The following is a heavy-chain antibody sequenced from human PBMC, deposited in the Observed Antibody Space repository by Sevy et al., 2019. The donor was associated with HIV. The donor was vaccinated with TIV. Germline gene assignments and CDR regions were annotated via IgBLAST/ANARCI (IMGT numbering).Heavy chain of an antibody. J-gene: IGHJ4*02. CDR1: GFSFRSHG. CDR2: ISSDGSSQ. Sequence: GGSLRLSCAAAGFSFRSHGMHWVRQAPGKGLEWVAGISSDGSSQDYGDSVKGRFTISRDNSKDTVYLQMNSLRAEDTAVYYCAKWDADRRWFFDYWGQGTLVTVSS. V-gene: IGHV3-30*18. D-gene: IGHD1-26*01. CDR3: AKWDADRRWFFDY.